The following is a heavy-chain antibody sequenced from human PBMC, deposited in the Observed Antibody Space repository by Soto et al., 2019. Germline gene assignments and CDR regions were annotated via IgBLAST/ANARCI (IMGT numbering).Heavy chain of an antibody. CDR2: IRSKAYGGTT. J-gene: IGHJ4*02. CDR1: GFTFGDYA. CDR3: TRARQERYNWNYVSYFDY. D-gene: IGHD1-7*01. Sequence: GGSLRLSCTASGFTFGDYAMIWFRQAPGKGLEWVGFIRSKAYGGTTEYAASVKGRFTISRDDSKSIAYLQMNSLKTEDTAVYYCTRARQERYNWNYVSYFDYWGQGTLVTVSS. V-gene: IGHV3-49*03.